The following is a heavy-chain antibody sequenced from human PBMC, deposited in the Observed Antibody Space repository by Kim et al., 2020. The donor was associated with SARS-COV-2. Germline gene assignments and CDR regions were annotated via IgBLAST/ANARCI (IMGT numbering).Heavy chain of an antibody. Sequence: NNDRTNPYYAHSVKGRFNISRDNSKNTVYLQMNSLGAEDTALYYCTTAFEYWGQGTLVTVSS. CDR2: NNDRTNP. J-gene: IGHJ4*02. CDR3: TTAFEY. V-gene: IGHV3-74*01.